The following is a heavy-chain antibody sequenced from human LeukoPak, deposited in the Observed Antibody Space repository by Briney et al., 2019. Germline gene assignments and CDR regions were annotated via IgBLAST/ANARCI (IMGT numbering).Heavy chain of an antibody. CDR2: ISYDGSNK. D-gene: IGHD1-26*01. V-gene: IGHV3-30*04. CDR1: GFTFSSYV. Sequence: GGSLRLSCAASGFTFSSYVMHWVRQAPGKGLEWVAVISYDGSNKYYADSVKGRFTISRDNAKNTLYLQMNSLRAEDTAVYYCARDRGSTEFDYWGQGTLVTVSS. CDR3: ARDRGSTEFDY. J-gene: IGHJ4*02.